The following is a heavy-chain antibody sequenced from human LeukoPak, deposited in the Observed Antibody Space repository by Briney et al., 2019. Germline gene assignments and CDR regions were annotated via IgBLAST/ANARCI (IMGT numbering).Heavy chain of an antibody. V-gene: IGHV3-9*01. CDR1: GFTFDDYA. D-gene: IGHD2-2*01. CDR2: ISWNSGSI. Sequence: GGSLRLSCAASGFTFDDYAMHWVRQAPGEGLEWVSGISWNSGSIGYADSVKGRFTISRDNAKNSLYLQMNSLRAEDTALYYCAKSAATAYYFDYWGQGTLVTVSS. J-gene: IGHJ4*02. CDR3: AKSAATAYYFDY.